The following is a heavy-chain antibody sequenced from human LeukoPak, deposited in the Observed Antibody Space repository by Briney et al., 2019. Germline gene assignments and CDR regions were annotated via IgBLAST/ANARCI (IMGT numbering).Heavy chain of an antibody. CDR1: GGSFSGYY. J-gene: IGHJ5*02. CDR3: ARGRGGCSSTSCHNWSDP. V-gene: IGHV4-34*01. Sequence: SETLSLTCAVYGGSFSGYYWSWIRQPPGKGLEWIGEINHSGSTNYNPSLKSRVTISVDTSKNQFSLKLSSVTAADTAVYYCARGRGGCSSTSCHNWSDPWGQGTLVTVSS. D-gene: IGHD2-2*01. CDR2: INHSGST.